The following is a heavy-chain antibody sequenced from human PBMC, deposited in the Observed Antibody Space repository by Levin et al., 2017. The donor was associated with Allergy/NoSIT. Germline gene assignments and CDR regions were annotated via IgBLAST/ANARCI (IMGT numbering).Heavy chain of an antibody. CDR3: AGVLRFYYYYYLDV. Sequence: GESLKISCAASGFTFSSYGMHWVRQAPGKGLEWVAVIWDDGYKKYYADSVKGRFTISRDNSKNTLYLQMNSLRADDTAVYYCAGVLRFYYYYYLDVWGKGTTVTVSS. CDR1: GFTFSSYG. V-gene: IGHV3-33*01. D-gene: IGHD5-12*01. CDR2: IWDDGYKK. J-gene: IGHJ6*03.